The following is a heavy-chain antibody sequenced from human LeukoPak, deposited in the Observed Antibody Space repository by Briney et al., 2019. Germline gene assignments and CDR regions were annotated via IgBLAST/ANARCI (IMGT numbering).Heavy chain of an antibody. CDR3: ARDSSDYGDYVRGLSDY. J-gene: IGHJ4*02. CDR1: GFTFSSYE. CDR2: ISSSGSTI. V-gene: IGHV3-48*03. Sequence: GGSLRLSCAASGFTFSSYEMNWVRQAPGKGLEWVSYISSSGSTIYYADSVKGRFTISRDNAKNSLYLQMNSLRAEDTAVYYCARDSSDYGDYVRGLSDYWGQGTLVTVSS. D-gene: IGHD4-17*01.